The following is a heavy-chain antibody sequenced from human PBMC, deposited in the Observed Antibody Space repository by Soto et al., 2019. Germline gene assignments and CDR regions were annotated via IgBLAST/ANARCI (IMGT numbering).Heavy chain of an antibody. CDR2: ITTYNGNK. J-gene: IGHJ4*02. Sequence: QVQLVQSGAEVQKPGASVKVSCKTSGYTFTNYGLAWVRQAPGQGLEWVGWITTYNGNKAYAQKLQGRVTMTTDTSTGTAYMELRNLRSDDTAVYYCARRLKYYFDNRASPFEYWGQGTLVTVSS. CDR1: GYTFTNYG. D-gene: IGHD3-22*01. CDR3: ARRLKYYFDNRASPFEY. V-gene: IGHV1-18*04.